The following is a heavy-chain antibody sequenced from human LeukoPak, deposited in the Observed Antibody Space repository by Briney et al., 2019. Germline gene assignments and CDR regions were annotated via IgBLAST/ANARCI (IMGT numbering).Heavy chain of an antibody. CDR3: ATVVLGYSYGFVSNWFDP. D-gene: IGHD5-18*01. Sequence: ASVKVSCKVSGYTLTELSMHWVRQAPGKGLEWMGGFDPEDGETIYAQKFQGRVTMTEDTSTDTAYMELSSLRSEDTAVYYCATVVLGYSYGFVSNWFDPWGQGTLVTVSS. CDR1: GYTLTELS. J-gene: IGHJ5*02. V-gene: IGHV1-24*01. CDR2: FDPEDGET.